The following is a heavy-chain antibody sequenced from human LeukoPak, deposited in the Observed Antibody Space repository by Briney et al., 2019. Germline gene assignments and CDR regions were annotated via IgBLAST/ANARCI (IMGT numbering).Heavy chain of an antibody. V-gene: IGHV3-13*01. Sequence: GGSLRLSCAASGFTFSSYDMHWVRQGTGKGPEWVSAIGTAGETYYPGSVKGRFTISRENAKNSFYLQMNSLTAGDTAVYYCARGKYYHDSSGYYDYWGQGTLVTVSS. CDR1: GFTFSSYD. J-gene: IGHJ4*02. D-gene: IGHD3-22*01. CDR2: IGTAGET. CDR3: ARGKYYHDSSGYYDY.